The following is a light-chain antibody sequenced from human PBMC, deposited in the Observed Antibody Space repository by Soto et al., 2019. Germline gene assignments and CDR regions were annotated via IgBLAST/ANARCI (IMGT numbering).Light chain of an antibody. CDR1: SSDVGAYNY. J-gene: IGLJ1*01. CDR2: DVS. CDR3: CSYTNSAYV. V-gene: IGLV2-11*01. Sequence: QSALTQPRSVSGSPGQSVTISCPGTSSDVGAYNYVSWYQQHPAKAPNLMIYDVSKRPSGVPDRFSGSKSGNTASLTISGLQAEDEGDYYCCSYTNSAYVFGTGTKVTVL.